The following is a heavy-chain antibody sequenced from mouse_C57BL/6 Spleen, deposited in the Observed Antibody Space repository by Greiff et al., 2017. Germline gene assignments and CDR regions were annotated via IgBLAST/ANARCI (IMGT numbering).Heavy chain of an antibody. CDR1: GYTFTDYE. V-gene: IGHV1-15*01. Sequence: QVQLKESGAELVRPGASVTLSCKASGYTFTDYEMHWVKQTPVHGLEWIGAIDPETGGTAYNQKFKGKAILTADKSSSTAYMELRSLTSEDSAVYYCTKGGTVEWWGQGTTLTVSS. CDR2: IDPETGGT. J-gene: IGHJ2*01. CDR3: TKGGTVEW. D-gene: IGHD1-1*01.